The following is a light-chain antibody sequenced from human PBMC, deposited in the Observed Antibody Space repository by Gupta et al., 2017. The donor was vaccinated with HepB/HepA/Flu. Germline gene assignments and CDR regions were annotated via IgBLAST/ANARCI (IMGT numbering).Light chain of an antibody. CDR1: SSNIGSNT. CDR3: SAWDDSLNGRYV. J-gene: IGLJ1*01. CDR2: SDN. Sequence: QSVLTQPPSASGTPGQRVTISCSGGSSNIGSNTVNWFQQLPGTAPKLLMYSDNQRPSGVPDRFSGSNSGTTASLAISGLQSEDEADYYCSAWDDSLNGRYVFGTGTKVTVL. V-gene: IGLV1-44*01.